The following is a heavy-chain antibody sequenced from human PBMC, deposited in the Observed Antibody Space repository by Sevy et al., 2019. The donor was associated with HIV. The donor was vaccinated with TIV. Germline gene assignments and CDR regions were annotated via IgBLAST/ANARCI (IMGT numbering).Heavy chain of an antibody. CDR3: ASSIVVVPAAKFAYYYYYYYMDV. CDR1: GGSFSGYY. Sequence: SETLSLTCAVYGGSFSGYYWSWIRQPPGKGLEWIGEINHSGSTNFNPSLKSRVTISVDTSKNQFSLKLGSVTAADTALYYCASSIVVVPAAKFAYYYYYYYMDVFGKGTTVTVSS. J-gene: IGHJ6*03. V-gene: IGHV4-34*01. D-gene: IGHD2-2*01. CDR2: INHSGST.